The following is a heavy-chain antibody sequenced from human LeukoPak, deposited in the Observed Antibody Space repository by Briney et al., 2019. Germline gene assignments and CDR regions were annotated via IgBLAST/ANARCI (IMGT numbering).Heavy chain of an antibody. CDR1: EFSVGSNY. CDR3: VRDGYGPGSYYHWFDP. V-gene: IGHV3-30*03. D-gene: IGHD3-10*01. J-gene: IGHJ5*02. Sequence: PGGSLRLSCAASEFSVGSNYMTWVRQAPGKGLEWVALISYDGTINYAASVKGRFTISRDNSQNTLSLQMSSLRADDTAVYYCVRDGYGPGSYYHWFDPWGQGTLVTVSS. CDR2: ISYDGTIN.